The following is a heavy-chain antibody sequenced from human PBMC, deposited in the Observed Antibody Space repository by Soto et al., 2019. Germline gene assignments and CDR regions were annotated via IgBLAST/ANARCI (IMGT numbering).Heavy chain of an antibody. Sequence: QVQLVESGGGVVQPGRSLRLSCAASGFTFSTYSMHWVRQAPGKGLEWVAVLSYDVRNKFYADSVKGRFTISRDNAENTLYLQMNSLRTEDTAVYYCAREYVTGYYNVLGYWGQGTLVTVSS. J-gene: IGHJ4*02. D-gene: IGHD3-9*01. CDR1: GFTFSTYS. V-gene: IGHV3-30*04. CDR2: LSYDVRNK. CDR3: AREYVTGYYNVLGY.